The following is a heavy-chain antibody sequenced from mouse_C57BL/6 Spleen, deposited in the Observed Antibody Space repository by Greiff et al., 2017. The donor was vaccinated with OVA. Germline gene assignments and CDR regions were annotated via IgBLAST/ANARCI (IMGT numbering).Heavy chain of an antibody. Sequence: EVQVVESGGGLVQPKGSLKLSCAASGFSFNTYAMNWVRQAPGKGLEWVARIRSKSNNYATSYADSVKDRFTISRDDSESMLYLEVNNLKTEDTAMYYCVRRGDGYAMDYWGQGTSVTVSS. CDR3: VRRGDGYAMDY. CDR1: GFSFNTYA. V-gene: IGHV10-1*01. CDR2: IRSKSNNYAT. J-gene: IGHJ4*01.